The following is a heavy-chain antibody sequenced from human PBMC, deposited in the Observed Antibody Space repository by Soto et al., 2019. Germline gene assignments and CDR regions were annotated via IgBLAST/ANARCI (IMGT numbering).Heavy chain of an antibody. J-gene: IGHJ4*02. Sequence: PGESLKISCKGSGYSFTSYWIVWVRQMPGKGVEWMGVIYPRDSDTRYSPSFQGQVTISADKSFSTAYLQWSSLKASDTAMYYCARQDGVALYYFDYWGQGTQVTVSS. CDR2: IYPRDSDT. D-gene: IGHD6-13*01. V-gene: IGHV5-51*01. CDR1: GYSFTSYW. CDR3: ARQDGVALYYFDY.